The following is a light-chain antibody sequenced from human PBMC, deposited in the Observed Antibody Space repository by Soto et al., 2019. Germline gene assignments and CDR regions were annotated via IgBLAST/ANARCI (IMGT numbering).Light chain of an antibody. Sequence: QSALTQPPSASGSPGQSVTISCTGTSSDVGGYNYVSWYQQHPGKAPKLMIYDVSKRPSGVPDRFSGSKSGNTASLTVSGLQAEDEADYYCSSYAGTHIRYVFGTGTKLTVL. J-gene: IGLJ1*01. CDR2: DVS. V-gene: IGLV2-8*01. CDR3: SSYAGTHIRYV. CDR1: SSDVGGYNY.